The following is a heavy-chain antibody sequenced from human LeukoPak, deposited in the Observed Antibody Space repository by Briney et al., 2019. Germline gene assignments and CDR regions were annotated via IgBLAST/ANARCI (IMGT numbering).Heavy chain of an antibody. CDR2: ISGSGGST. J-gene: IGHJ4*02. D-gene: IGHD2-2*01. Sequence: PGGSLRLSCAASGFTFSSYAMSWVRQAPGKGLEWVSAISGSGGSTYYADSVKGRFTISGDNSKNTLYLQMNSLRAEATAVYYCAKGTVGYCSSTSCYPDYWGQGTLVTVSS. V-gene: IGHV3-23*01. CDR3: AKGTVGYCSSTSCYPDY. CDR1: GFTFSSYA.